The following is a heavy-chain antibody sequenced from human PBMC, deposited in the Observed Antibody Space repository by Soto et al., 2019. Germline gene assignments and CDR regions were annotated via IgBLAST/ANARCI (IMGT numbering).Heavy chain of an antibody. CDR3: AKEMYPRTVLDSSSPWCDY. V-gene: IGHV3-30*18. CDR2: MSYAGSYK. CDR1: GFTFSDDG. J-gene: IGHJ4*02. Sequence: PACSLRLSSAVSGFTFSDDGMHWGRQAPCKGLEWVAVMSYAGSYKYYADSVKGRFTISRDLSGNTLFLQMNSLRLEDTAVYFCAKEMYPRTVLDSSSPWCDYWVQGTVVLVS. D-gene: IGHD6-6*01.